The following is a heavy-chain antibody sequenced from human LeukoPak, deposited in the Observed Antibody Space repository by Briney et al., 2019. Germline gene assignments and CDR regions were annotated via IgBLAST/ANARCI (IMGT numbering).Heavy chain of an antibody. Sequence: GGSLRLSCAASGFTFDDYAMHWVRQAPGKGLEWVSGISWNSGSIGYADSVKGRFTISRDNAKNSLYLQMNSLRAEDTALYYCAALSGYCSGGSCFQRFDPWGQGTLVTVSS. V-gene: IGHV3-9*01. D-gene: IGHD2-15*01. J-gene: IGHJ5*02. CDR2: ISWNSGSI. CDR1: GFTFDDYA. CDR3: AALSGYCSGGSCFQRFDP.